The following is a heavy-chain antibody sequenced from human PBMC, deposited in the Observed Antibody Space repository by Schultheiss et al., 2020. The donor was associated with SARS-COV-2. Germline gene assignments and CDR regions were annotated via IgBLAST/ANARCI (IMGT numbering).Heavy chain of an antibody. CDR3: ARGRTRDYFDY. Sequence: GGSLRLSCAASGFTFSSYEMNWVRQAPGKGLEWVSYISSSGSTIYYADSVKGRFTISRVNSKNTLYLQMNSLRAEDTAVYYCARGRTRDYFDYWGQGTLVTVSS. V-gene: IGHV3-48*03. CDR2: ISSSGSTI. CDR1: GFTFSSYE. J-gene: IGHJ4*02. D-gene: IGHD2-15*01.